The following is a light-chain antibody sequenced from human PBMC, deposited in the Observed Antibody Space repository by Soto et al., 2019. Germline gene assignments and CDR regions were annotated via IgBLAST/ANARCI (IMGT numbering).Light chain of an antibody. J-gene: IGLJ1*01. CDR3: CSYAGSSTHV. Sequence: QSVLTQPASVSGSPGQSITFSCTGTSSDVGSSNLVSWYQQHPGKAPKLLIYEVSKRRSGVSNRFSGSKSGNTASLTISGLQAEDEADYYCCSYAGSSTHVFGTGTKVTVL. CDR1: SSDVGSSNL. CDR2: EVS. V-gene: IGLV2-23*02.